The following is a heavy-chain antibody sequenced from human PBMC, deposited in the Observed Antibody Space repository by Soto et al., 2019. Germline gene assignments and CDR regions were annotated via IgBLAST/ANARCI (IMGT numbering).Heavy chain of an antibody. CDR1: GGTFSSYA. CDR2: IIPIFGTA. J-gene: IGHJ3*02. Sequence: ASVKVSCKASGGTFSSYAISWVRQAPGQGLEWMGGIIPIFGTANYAQKFQGRVTITADESTSTAYMELSSLRSEDTAVYYCARDLSDAFDIWGQGTMVTVSS. V-gene: IGHV1-69*13. CDR3: ARDLSDAFDI.